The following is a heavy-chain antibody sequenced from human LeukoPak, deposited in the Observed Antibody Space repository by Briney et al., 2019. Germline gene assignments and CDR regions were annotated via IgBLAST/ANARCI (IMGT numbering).Heavy chain of an antibody. J-gene: IGHJ5*02. Sequence: SETLSLTCAVYGGSFSGYYWSWIRQPPGKGLEWIGEINHSGSTNYNPSLKSRVTISVDTSKNQFSLKLSSVTAADTAVYYCARGRIIVPAAANDWFDPWGQGTLVTVSS. D-gene: IGHD2-2*01. V-gene: IGHV4-34*01. CDR1: GGSFSGYY. CDR2: INHSGST. CDR3: ARGRIIVPAAANDWFDP.